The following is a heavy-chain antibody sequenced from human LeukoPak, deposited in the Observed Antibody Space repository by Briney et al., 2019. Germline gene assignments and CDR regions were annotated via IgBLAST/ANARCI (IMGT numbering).Heavy chain of an antibody. J-gene: IGHJ4*02. CDR1: GGSISSDIW. CDR3: ARHARYSYFGY. D-gene: IGHD5-18*01. CDR2: IYHRGTT. Sequence: PSGTLSLTCAVSGGSISSDIWWSWVRQPPGKGLEWIGEIYHRGTTNYNPSLKSQVTISVDKSKNQFSLKLSSVTAADTAVYYCARHARYSYFGYWGQGTLVTVSS. V-gene: IGHV4-4*02.